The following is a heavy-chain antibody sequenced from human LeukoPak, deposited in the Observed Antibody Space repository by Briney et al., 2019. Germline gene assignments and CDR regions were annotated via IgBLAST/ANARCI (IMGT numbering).Heavy chain of an antibody. CDR1: RFTFSSYD. CDR3: ARDYLGLHYFDY. Sequence: PGGSLRLSCAVSRFTFSSYDMHWVRPAPCKGLEWVAIISYDGNNKYYADSVKGRFTISRDISKNTLYLQINSLRADDTAVYYCARDYLGLHYFDYWGQGTLVTVSS. J-gene: IGHJ4*02. V-gene: IGHV3-30-3*01. D-gene: IGHD2/OR15-2a*01. CDR2: ISYDGNNK.